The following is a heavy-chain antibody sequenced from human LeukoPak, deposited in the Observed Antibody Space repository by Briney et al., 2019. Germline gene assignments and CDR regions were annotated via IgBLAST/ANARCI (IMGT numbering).Heavy chain of an antibody. CDR3: ARLGKYSGSYDY. J-gene: IGHJ4*02. CDR1: GYTFTSYD. CDR2: MNPNSGTT. D-gene: IGHD1-26*01. Sequence: ASVKVSCKASGYTFTSYDINWVRPAPGQGLEWMGWMNPNSGTTGYAQKFQGRVTMTSNTTISTAYMELSSLTSEDTAVYYCARLGKYSGSYDYWGQGTLVTVSS. V-gene: IGHV1-8*01.